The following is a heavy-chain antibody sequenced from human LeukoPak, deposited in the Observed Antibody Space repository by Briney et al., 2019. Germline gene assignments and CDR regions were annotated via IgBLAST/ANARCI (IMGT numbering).Heavy chain of an antibody. CDR2: IWYDGSNK. CDR3: AKEFL. D-gene: IGHD2-21*01. V-gene: IGHV3-33*06. CDR1: GFTFSTHG. J-gene: IGHJ4*02. Sequence: PGGSLRLSCAASGFTFSTHGMYWVRQAPGKGLEWVAVIWYDGSNKYYADSVKGRFTISRDNSKNTLYLQMNSLRAEDTAVYYCAKEFLGGQGTLVTVSS.